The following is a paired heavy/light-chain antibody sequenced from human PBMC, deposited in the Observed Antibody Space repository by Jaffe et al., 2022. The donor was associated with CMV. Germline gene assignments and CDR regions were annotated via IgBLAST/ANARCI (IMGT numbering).Heavy chain of an antibody. CDR3: TRQASGWNTPYYYMDV. V-gene: IGHV3-73*01. CDR2: IRSKAYSYAT. J-gene: IGHJ6*03. D-gene: IGHD6-19*01. Sequence: EVQLVESGGGLVQPGGSLKLSCEASGIAFSGSDIHWVRQASGKGLEWVGHIRSKAYSYATAYTASAKGRFTISRDDSKNTAYLQVNSLKTEDTAVYYCTRQASGWNTPYYYMDVWGKGTTVTVSS. CDR1: GIAFSGSD.
Light chain of an antibody. CDR3: SSYTTSNTPWV. J-gene: IGLJ3*02. V-gene: IGLV2-14*03. CDR1: SSDVGGYNY. CDR2: HVS. Sequence: QSALTQPASVSGSPGQSITISCTGTSSDVGGYNYVSWYQQHPGKAPKLMIYHVSNRPSGVSNRFSGSKSGNTASLTISGLQAEDEAEYYCSSYTTSNTPWVFGGGTKLTVL.